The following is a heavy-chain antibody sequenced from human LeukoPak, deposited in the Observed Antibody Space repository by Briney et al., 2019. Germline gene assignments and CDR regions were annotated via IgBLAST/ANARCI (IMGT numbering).Heavy chain of an antibody. V-gene: IGHV4-34*01. D-gene: IGHD6-13*01. J-gene: IGHJ4*02. CDR2: INHSGST. CDR1: DGSFSGYS. Sequence: PSETLSLTCAVYDGSFSGYSWTWIRQPPGKGLEWIGEINHSGSTNYNPSLKSRVTISVDTSKNQFSLKVSSVTAADTAVYYCARTYSSSWPYFDYWGQGTLVTVSS. CDR3: ARTYSSSWPYFDY.